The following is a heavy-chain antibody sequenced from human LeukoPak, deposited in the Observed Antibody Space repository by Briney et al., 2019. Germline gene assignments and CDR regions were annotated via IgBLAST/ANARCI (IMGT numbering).Heavy chain of an antibody. CDR1: GGTFSNHA. CDR2: IIPMFGTP. CDR3: ARETQIGGVIVMNYFDY. J-gene: IGHJ4*02. Sequence: SVKVSCKTSGGTFSNHAFSWVRQAPEEGLEWMGGIIPMFGTPNYAQTFQARVTITADESANTVYMELSSLRAEDTAVYYCARETQIGGVIVMNYFDYWGQGTLVTVSS. D-gene: IGHD3-16*02. V-gene: IGHV1-69*13.